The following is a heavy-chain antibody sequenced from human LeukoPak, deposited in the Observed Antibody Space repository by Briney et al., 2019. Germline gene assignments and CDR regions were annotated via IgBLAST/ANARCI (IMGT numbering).Heavy chain of an antibody. CDR3: ARGVCSTSCYVGY. J-gene: IGHJ4*02. V-gene: IGHV3-33*01. D-gene: IGHD2-2*01. CDR1: GFTFSSYG. Sequence: GGSLRLSCAASGFTFSSYGMHWVRQAPGKGLEWVAVIWCDGSNKYYADSVKGRFTISRDNSKNTLYLQMNSLRAEDTAVYYCARGVCSTSCYVGYWGQGTLVTVSS. CDR2: IWCDGSNK.